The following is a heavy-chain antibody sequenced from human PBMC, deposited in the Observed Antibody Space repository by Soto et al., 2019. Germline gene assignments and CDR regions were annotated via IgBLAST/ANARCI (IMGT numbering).Heavy chain of an antibody. J-gene: IGHJ5*02. CDR2: IRSKAYGGTT. D-gene: IGHD6-13*01. CDR1: GFTFGDYA. Sequence: GGSLRLSCTASGFTFGDYAMSWFRQAPGKGLEWVGFIRSKAYGGTTEYAASVKGRFTISRDDSKSIAYLQMNSLKTEDTAVYYCTPSPGIAAADNWFDPWGQGTLVTVS. V-gene: IGHV3-49*03. CDR3: TPSPGIAAADNWFDP.